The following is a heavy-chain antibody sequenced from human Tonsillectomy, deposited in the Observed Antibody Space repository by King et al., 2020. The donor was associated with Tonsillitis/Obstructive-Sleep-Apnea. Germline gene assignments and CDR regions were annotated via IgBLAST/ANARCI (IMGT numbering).Heavy chain of an antibody. D-gene: IGHD6-6*01. Sequence: QLQESGPGLVKPSETLSLTCTVSGGSISSSSYYWGWIRQPPGKGLEWIGSIYYSGSTYYNPSLKSRVTISVDTSKNQFSLKLSSVTAADTAVYYCAGRVAARPHYYYYMDVWGKGTTVTVSS. CDR2: IYYSGST. CDR1: GGSISSSSYY. CDR3: AGRVAARPHYYYYMDV. V-gene: IGHV4-39*01. J-gene: IGHJ6*03.